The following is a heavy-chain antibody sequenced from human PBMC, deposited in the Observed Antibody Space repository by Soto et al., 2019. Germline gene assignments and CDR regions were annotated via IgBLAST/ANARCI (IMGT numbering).Heavy chain of an antibody. CDR1: GGSFNTYF. CDR3: ARGRDGYFEGL. J-gene: IGHJ4*02. CDR2: VNSRGSS. D-gene: IGHD3-9*01. Sequence: QVQPRQWGAGLLKPSETLSLTCGVSGGSFNTYFWTWIRQFTGKRLEWIGEVNSRGSSIYNPSLKGRVTNSPDTSKNPFPPKVAFGKGADTAGYYCARGRDGYFEGLRGQGTLVTVSS. V-gene: IGHV4-34*01.